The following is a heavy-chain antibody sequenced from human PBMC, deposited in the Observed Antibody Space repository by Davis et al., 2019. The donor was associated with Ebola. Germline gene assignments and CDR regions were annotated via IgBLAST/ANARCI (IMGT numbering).Heavy chain of an antibody. CDR1: GFTFSSYA. CDR3: TIAVAGDDY. Sequence: GESLKISCAASGFTFSSYAMSWVRQAPGKGLEWVSAISGSGGSTYYADSVKGRFTISRDNSKNTLYLQMNSLRAEDTAVYYCTIAVAGDDYWGQGTLVTVSS. CDR2: ISGSGGST. V-gene: IGHV3-23*01. D-gene: IGHD6-19*01. J-gene: IGHJ4*02.